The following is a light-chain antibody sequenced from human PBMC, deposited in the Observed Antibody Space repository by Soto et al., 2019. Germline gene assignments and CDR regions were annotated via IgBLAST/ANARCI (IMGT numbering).Light chain of an antibody. CDR1: SSDVGGYIY. Sequence: QSALTQPASVSGSPGRSITISCTGTSSDVGGYIYVSWYQQHPGKAPKLMIYDVTSRPSGVSYRFSGSKSGNTASLTISGLQAEDKADYHCSSYKTSSSYVFGTGTKVTVL. CDR2: DVT. J-gene: IGLJ1*01. V-gene: IGLV2-14*01. CDR3: SSYKTSSSYV.